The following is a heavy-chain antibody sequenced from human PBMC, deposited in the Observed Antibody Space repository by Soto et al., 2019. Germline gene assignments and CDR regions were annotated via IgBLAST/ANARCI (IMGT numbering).Heavy chain of an antibody. CDR1: GGSISGYY. V-gene: IGHV4-59*01. CDR2: MYNTGST. D-gene: IGHD4-17*01. Sequence: PSETLSLTCTVSGGSISGYYWSWIRQPPGKGLEWIGYMYNTGSTVYNPSFKSRVTISVDTSKNQFSLKLSSVTAADTAVYYCARANGDPVPFFDYWGQGTLVTVSS. J-gene: IGHJ4*02. CDR3: ARANGDPVPFFDY.